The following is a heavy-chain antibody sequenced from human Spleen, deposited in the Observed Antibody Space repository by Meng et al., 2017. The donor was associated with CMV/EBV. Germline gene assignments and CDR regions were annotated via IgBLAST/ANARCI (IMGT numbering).Heavy chain of an antibody. CDR2: ISSSSSYI. CDR1: GFTFSSYS. D-gene: IGHD4-17*01. Sequence: GESLKISCAASGFTFSSYSMNWVRQAPGKGLEWVSSISSSSSYIYYADSVKGRFTISRDNAKNSLYLQMNSLRAEDTAVYYCARAPSYALDAFDIWGQGTMVTVSS. J-gene: IGHJ3*02. CDR3: ARAPSYALDAFDI. V-gene: IGHV3-21*01.